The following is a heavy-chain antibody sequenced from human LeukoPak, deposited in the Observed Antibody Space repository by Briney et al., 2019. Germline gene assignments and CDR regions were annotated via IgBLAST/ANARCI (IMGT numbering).Heavy chain of an antibody. CDR1: GYSFTSYW. CDR3: ARQYRYCSSTSCYAPDY. Sequence: GESLKISCKGSGYSFTSYWIGWVRQMPGKGLEWMGIIYPGDSDTRYSPSFQGLVTISADKSISTAFLQWSSLKASDTAMYYCARQYRYCSSTSCYAPDYWGQGTLVTVSS. D-gene: IGHD2-2*01. J-gene: IGHJ4*02. CDR2: IYPGDSDT. V-gene: IGHV5-51*01.